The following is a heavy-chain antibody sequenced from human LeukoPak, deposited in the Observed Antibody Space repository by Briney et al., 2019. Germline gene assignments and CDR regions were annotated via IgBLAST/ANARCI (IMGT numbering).Heavy chain of an antibody. D-gene: IGHD5-12*01. Sequence: GGSLRLSCAASGFTFSSYSMNWVRQAPGKGLEWVSSISSSSSYIYYADSVKGRFTISRDNAKNSLNLQMNSLRAEDTAVYYCARKGGGYASFDYWGQGTLVTVSS. CDR3: ARKGGGYASFDY. CDR1: GFTFSSYS. J-gene: IGHJ4*02. CDR2: ISSSSSYI. V-gene: IGHV3-21*01.